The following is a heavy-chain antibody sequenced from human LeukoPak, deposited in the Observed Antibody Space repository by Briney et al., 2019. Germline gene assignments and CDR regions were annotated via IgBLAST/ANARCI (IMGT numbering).Heavy chain of an antibody. J-gene: IGHJ1*01. CDR3: ARILSSSWYEYFHH. CDR2: IIPIFGTA. D-gene: IGHD6-19*01. CDR1: GGTFSNYA. Sequence: PSVKVSCKASGGTFSNYAISWVRQAPGQGLEWMGAIIPIFGTANYAQKFQGRVTITADESTSTAYMELSSLRSEDTAVYYCARILSSSWYEYFHHWGQGTLVTVSS. V-gene: IGHV1-69*13.